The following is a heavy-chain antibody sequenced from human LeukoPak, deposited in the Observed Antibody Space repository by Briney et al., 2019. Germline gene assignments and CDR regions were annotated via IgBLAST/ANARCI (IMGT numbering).Heavy chain of an antibody. D-gene: IGHD3-10*01. J-gene: IGHJ5*02. V-gene: IGHV1-69*05. CDR3: ARESGYYGSGSYYGRPGPHWFDP. Sequence: ASVKVSCKASGGTFSSYAISWVRQAPGQGLEWMGGIIPIFGTANYAQKFQGRVTITTDESTSTAYMELSSLRSEDTAVYYCARESGYYGSGSYYGRPGPHWFDPWGQGTLVTVSS. CDR1: GGTFSSYA. CDR2: IIPIFGTA.